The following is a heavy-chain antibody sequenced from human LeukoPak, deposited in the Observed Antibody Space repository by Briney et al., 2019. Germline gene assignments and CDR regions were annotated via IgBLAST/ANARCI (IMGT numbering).Heavy chain of an antibody. V-gene: IGHV1-18*01. J-gene: IGHJ5*02. CDR1: GYTFTSYG. CDR2: ISAYNGNT. CDR3: ARGGKLGYCSGGSCPNWFDP. D-gene: IGHD2-15*01. Sequence: ASVKVSCKASGYTFTSYGISWVRQAPGQGLEWMGWISAYNGNTNYAQKLQGRVTMTTDTSTSTAYMELRSLRSDDTAVYYCARGGKLGYCSGGSCPNWFDPWGQGTLVTVSS.